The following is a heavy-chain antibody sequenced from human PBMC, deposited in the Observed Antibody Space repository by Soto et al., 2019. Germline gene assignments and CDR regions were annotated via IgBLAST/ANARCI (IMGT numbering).Heavy chain of an antibody. CDR2: ISAHNGNT. Sequence: QVQLVQSGAEVKKPGASVKVSCKASGYTFTSYGISWVRQAPGQGLEWMGWISAHNGNTNYAHKLQGRVTMTSDTSTSTAYIELSSLRSDDTAVYYCARDRGSYALDYWGQGTLVTVSS. D-gene: IGHD1-26*01. CDR1: GYTFTSYG. J-gene: IGHJ4*02. V-gene: IGHV1-18*01. CDR3: ARDRGSYALDY.